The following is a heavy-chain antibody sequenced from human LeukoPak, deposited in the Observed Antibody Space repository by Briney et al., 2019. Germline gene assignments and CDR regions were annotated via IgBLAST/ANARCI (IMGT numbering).Heavy chain of an antibody. CDR2: INPGGGIT. J-gene: IGHJ3*02. CDR3: ARQFATMVTNALDI. CDR1: GYSFTSYN. D-gene: IGHD3-10*01. Sequence: GASVKVSCKSSGYSFTSYNMHWVRQAPGQGLEWMGTINPGGGITSYAQKSQGRVTVTRDTSTSTVYMELRSLKSDDTAVYYCARQFATMVTNALDIWGQGTLVTVSS. V-gene: IGHV1-46*01.